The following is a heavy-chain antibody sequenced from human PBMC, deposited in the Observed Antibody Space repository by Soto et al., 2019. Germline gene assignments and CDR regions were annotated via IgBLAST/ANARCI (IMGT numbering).Heavy chain of an antibody. Sequence: AGGSLRLSCAASGFTFSSYAMHWVRQAPGKGLEWVAVISYDGSNKYYADSVKGRFTISRDNSKNTLYLQMNSLRAEDTAVYYCAREVYSGYDYGAFDIWGQGTMVTVSS. CDR2: ISYDGSNK. CDR1: GFTFSSYA. J-gene: IGHJ3*02. CDR3: AREVYSGYDYGAFDI. D-gene: IGHD5-12*01. V-gene: IGHV3-30-3*01.